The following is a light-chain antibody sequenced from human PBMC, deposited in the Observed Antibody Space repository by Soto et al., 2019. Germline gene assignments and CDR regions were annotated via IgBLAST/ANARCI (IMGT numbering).Light chain of an antibody. CDR1: QSISGSY. V-gene: IGKV3D-20*02. CDR3: QQRSNGPWT. Sequence: EIVLTQSPGTLSLSPGERATLSCRASQSISGSYLAWYQQKPGQAPRLLIYGASGRATGIPDRFSGSGSGTDFALTISRLEPEDFAVYYCQQRSNGPWTFGQGTKVEIK. CDR2: GAS. J-gene: IGKJ1*01.